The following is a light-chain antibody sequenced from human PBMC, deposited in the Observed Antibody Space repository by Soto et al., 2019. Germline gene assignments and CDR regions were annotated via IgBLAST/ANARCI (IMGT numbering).Light chain of an antibody. J-gene: IGKJ1*01. CDR1: QSISTW. CDR2: DAS. Sequence: DIQMTQSPSTLYASVRHRVTITCRASQSISTWLAWYQQKPGKAPNLLIYDASSLESGVPSRFSGSGSGTEFTLTISSLQPDDSATYYCQQYNSYWAFGQGTKVDIK. CDR3: QQYNSYWA. V-gene: IGKV1-5*01.